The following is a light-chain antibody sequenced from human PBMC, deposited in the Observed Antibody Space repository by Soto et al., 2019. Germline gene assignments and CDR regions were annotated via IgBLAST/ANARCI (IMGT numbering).Light chain of an antibody. CDR3: PQSDDWPLT. V-gene: IGKV3-15*01. CDR1: QSLTTN. CDR2: DAS. J-gene: IGKJ5*01. Sequence: IFMTPSPATRTVSPGERATLSCRASQSLTTNLAWYQQKPGQAPRLLIHDASTRATGIPARFSGSGSGTEFTLTISSLQSEDFAVYYCPQSDDWPLTFGQGTRLEIK.